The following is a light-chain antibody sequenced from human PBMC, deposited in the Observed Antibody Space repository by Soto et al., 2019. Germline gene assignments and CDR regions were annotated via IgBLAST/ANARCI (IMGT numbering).Light chain of an antibody. CDR3: QQYNNWPPEGT. Sequence: EIVMTQSPATLTVSPGERATLSCRASQSVSSNLAWYQQKPGQAPRLLIYGASTRATGIPARFSGSGSGTEFTLTISTLQSEDFAVYYCQQYNNWPPEGTFGQGTTVEI. J-gene: IGKJ1*01. V-gene: IGKV3-15*01. CDR1: QSVSSN. CDR2: GAS.